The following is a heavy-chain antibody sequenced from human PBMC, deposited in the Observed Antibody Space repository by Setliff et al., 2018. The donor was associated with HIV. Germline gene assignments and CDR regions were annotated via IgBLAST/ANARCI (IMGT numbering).Heavy chain of an antibody. J-gene: IGHJ1*01. Sequence: SETLSLTCSVSGDSFSTSSYFWSWIRQHPGKGLEWIGDVHHTGTTYLNPSLKSRITISVDTSKNQFSLKLGFVTAADTAVYHCARGESSTWDLAEHFQHWGHGTLVTVSS. V-gene: IGHV4-31*03. CDR1: GDSFSTSSYF. CDR3: ARGESSTWDLAEHFQH. CDR2: VHHTGTT. D-gene: IGHD2-2*01.